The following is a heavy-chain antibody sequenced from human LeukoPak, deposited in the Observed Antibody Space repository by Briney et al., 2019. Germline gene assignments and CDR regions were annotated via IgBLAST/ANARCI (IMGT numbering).Heavy chain of an antibody. J-gene: IGHJ4*02. V-gene: IGHV4-4*02. Sequence: SETPEPLCTGSLDPINSIFWSWVRQPPGKGLEWIGEIHRSGSPNYNPSLQSRVTISIDRSSNKIAQELSSVTAADTAVYYCAREILRGTNPVAYWGQGTLVTVSS. CDR2: IHRSGSP. CDR3: AREILRGTNPVAY. D-gene: IGHD4-23*01. CDR1: LDPINSIF.